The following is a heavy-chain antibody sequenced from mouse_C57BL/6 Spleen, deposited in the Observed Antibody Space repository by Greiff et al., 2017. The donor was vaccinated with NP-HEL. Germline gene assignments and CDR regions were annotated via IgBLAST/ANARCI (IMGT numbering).Heavy chain of an antibody. V-gene: IGHV5-4*01. CDR1: GFTFSSYA. J-gene: IGHJ2*01. Sequence: VESGGGLVKPGGSLKLSCAASGFTFSSYAMSWVRQTPEKRLEWVATISDGGSYTYYPDNVKGRFTISRDNAKNNLYLQMSHLKSEDTAMYYCARRPDYDGSWDYWGQGTTLTVSS. CDR2: ISDGGSYT. CDR3: ARRPDYDGSWDY. D-gene: IGHD2-3*01.